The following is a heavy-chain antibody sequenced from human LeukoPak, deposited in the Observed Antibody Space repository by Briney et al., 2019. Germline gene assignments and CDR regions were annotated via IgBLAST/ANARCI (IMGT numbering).Heavy chain of an antibody. V-gene: IGHV3-23*01. CDR2: IRGSGVNA. Sequence: GGSLRLSCAASGFTFSSYGLSWVRQAPGKGLEGVSAIRGSGVNAYYADSVRGRFTISRDNSKNTLSLQMNSLRAEDTAVYYCAKKYSTGLDPWGQGTLVTVSS. D-gene: IGHD1-26*01. CDR3: AKKYSTGLDP. CDR1: GFTFSSYG. J-gene: IGHJ5*02.